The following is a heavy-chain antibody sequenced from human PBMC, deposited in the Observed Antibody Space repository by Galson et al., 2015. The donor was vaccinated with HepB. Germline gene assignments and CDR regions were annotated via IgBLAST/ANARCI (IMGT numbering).Heavy chain of an antibody. D-gene: IGHD4-17*01. Sequence: SVKVSCKASGYTFTSYYMHWVRQAPGQGLGWMGIINPSGGSTSYAQKFQGRVTMTRDTSTSTVYMELSSLRSEDTAVYYCARDGRSTVTTSFYYYYGMDVWGQGTTVTVSS. CDR2: INPSGGST. CDR3: ARDGRSTVTTSFYYYYGMDV. J-gene: IGHJ6*02. CDR1: GYTFTSYY. V-gene: IGHV1-46*01.